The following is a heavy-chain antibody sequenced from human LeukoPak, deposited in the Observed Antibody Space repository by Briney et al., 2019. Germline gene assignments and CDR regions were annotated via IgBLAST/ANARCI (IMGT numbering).Heavy chain of an antibody. V-gene: IGHV1-18*01. CDR1: GYTFNYYG. CDR2: ISAYNGNT. J-gene: IGHJ4*02. Sequence: EASVKVSCKASGYTFNYYGINWVRQAPGQGLEWMGWISAYNGNTNYAQNLQGRVTMTTDTSTSTAYMELRSLRSDDTALYYCARGRYSYGYMGYSDYWGQGTLVTVSS. D-gene: IGHD5-18*01. CDR3: ARGRYSYGYMGYSDY.